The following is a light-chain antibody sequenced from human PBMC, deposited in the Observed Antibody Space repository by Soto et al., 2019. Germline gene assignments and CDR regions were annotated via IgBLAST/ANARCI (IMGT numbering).Light chain of an antibody. V-gene: IGLV4-60*02. CDR3: ETWDSNTYV. CDR2: LEGSGSY. J-gene: IGLJ1*01. Sequence: QLVLTQSSSASASLASSVSLTCTLSSGHSSYIIAWHQQQPGKAPRYLMKLEGSGSYNKGSGVPDRFSGSSSGADRYRTVSNPQFEDEADYYCETWDSNTYVFGTGTKLTVL. CDR1: SGHSSYI.